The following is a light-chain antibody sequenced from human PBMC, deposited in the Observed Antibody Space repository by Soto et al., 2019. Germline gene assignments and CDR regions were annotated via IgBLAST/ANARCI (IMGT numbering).Light chain of an antibody. Sequence: QSALTQPRSVSGSPGQSVTISCTGTSSDVGVYIYVSWYQQHPGKAPKLMIYEVTKRPPGVPDRFSGSKSGNTASLTISGLQADDEADYYCCSYAGDYSYVFGTGTKV. CDR1: SSDVGVYIY. CDR3: CSYAGDYSYV. J-gene: IGLJ1*01. CDR2: EVT. V-gene: IGLV2-11*01.